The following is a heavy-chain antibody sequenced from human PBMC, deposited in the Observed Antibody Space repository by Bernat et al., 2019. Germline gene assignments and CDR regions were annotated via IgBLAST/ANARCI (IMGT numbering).Heavy chain of an antibody. D-gene: IGHD6-19*01. Sequence: EVQLLESGGGLVQPGGSLRLSCAASGFTFSSYAMSWVRQAPGKGLEWVSAISGSGGSTYYADSVKGRFTISRDNSKNTLYLQMNSLGAEDTAVYYCAKDAVAGTGGGPNFDYWGQGTLVTVSS. J-gene: IGHJ4*02. CDR2: ISGSGGST. V-gene: IGHV3-23*01. CDR1: GFTFSSYA. CDR3: AKDAVAGTGGGPNFDY.